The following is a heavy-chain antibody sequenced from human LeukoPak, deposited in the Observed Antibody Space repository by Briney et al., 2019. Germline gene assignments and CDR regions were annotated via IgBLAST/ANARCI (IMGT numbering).Heavy chain of an antibody. D-gene: IGHD3-10*01. Sequence: GASVKVSCKASGYAFTGYYMHWVRQAPGQGLEWMGWINPNSGGTNYAQKFQGRVTMTRDTSISTAYMELSRLRSDDTAVYYCARSYYYGSGTDYWGQGTLVTVSS. CDR3: ARSYYYGSGTDY. CDR2: INPNSGGT. CDR1: GYAFTGYY. V-gene: IGHV1-2*02. J-gene: IGHJ4*02.